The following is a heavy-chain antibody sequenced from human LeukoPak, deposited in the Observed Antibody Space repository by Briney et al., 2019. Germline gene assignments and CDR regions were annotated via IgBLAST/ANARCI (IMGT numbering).Heavy chain of an antibody. CDR3: ARAQYCGGDCYIFDY. J-gene: IGHJ4*02. CDR2: INPSGGST. CDR1: GYTFTTYY. D-gene: IGHD2-21*02. Sequence: ASVKVSCKASGYTFTTYYMHWVRQAPGQGLEWMGIINPSGGSTSYAQKFQGRVTMTRDTSTSTVYMELSSLTSEDTAVYYCARAQYCGGDCYIFDYWGRGTLVTVSS. V-gene: IGHV1-46*01.